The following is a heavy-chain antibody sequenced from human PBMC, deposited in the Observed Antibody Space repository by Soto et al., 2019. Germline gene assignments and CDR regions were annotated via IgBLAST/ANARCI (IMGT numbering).Heavy chain of an antibody. CDR2: IYPGDSDT. D-gene: IGHD3-10*01. CDR3: ARGDVNYYGSGSYLRFAFDY. CDR1: GYSFTSYW. Sequence: PGESLKISCKGSGYSFTSYWIGWVRQMPGKGLEWMGIIYPGDSDTRYSPSFQGQVTMTRDTSISTAYMELSRLRSDDTAVYYCARGDVNYYGSGSYLRFAFDYWGQGTLVTVSS. V-gene: IGHV5-51*01. J-gene: IGHJ4*02.